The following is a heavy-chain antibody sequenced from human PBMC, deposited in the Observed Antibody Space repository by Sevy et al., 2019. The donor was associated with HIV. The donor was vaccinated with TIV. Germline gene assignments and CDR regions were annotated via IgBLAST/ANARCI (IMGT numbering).Heavy chain of an antibody. D-gene: IGHD3-10*01. CDR2: IKSKTDGGTT. CDR1: GFTFSNAW. CDR3: PTDSKTRGLSALLDY. J-gene: IGHJ4*02. V-gene: IGHV3-15*01. Sequence: GGSLRLSCAASGFTFSNAWMSWVRQAPGKGLEWVGRIKSKTDGGTTDYAAPVKGRFTSSIDDPTNTLYLQMNSLKTEDTAIYYCPTDSKTRGLSALLDYWGQGTLVTVSS.